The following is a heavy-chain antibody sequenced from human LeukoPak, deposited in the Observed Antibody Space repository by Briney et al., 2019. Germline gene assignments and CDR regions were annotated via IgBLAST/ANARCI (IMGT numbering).Heavy chain of an antibody. V-gene: IGHV1-46*01. CDR3: ARGYYYDSSGLEPGMDV. D-gene: IGHD3-22*01. J-gene: IGHJ6*02. Sequence: ASVKVSCKASGYTFTSYYMHWVRQAPGQGLEWLGIINPSGGSTSYAQKFQGRVTMTRDTSTSTVYMELSSLRSEDTAVYYCARGYYYDSSGLEPGMDVWGQGTTVTVSS. CDR2: INPSGGST. CDR1: GYTFTSYY.